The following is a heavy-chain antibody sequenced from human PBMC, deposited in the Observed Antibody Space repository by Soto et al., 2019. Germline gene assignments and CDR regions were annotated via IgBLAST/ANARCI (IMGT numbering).Heavy chain of an antibody. D-gene: IGHD3-10*01. CDR2: INQRGST. V-gene: IGHV4-34*01. J-gene: IGHJ6*02. Sequence: QVQLQPGGAGLLKPSETLSLTCAVYGGSFSGYYWSWIRQPPGKGLEWIGEINQRGSTNYNPSLKSRVTISVDTSKNQFSLKLSSVTAADTAVYYCARDRAYYYGSGSSDGVDYGMDVWGQGTTVTVSS. CDR1: GGSFSGYY. CDR3: ARDRAYYYGSGSSDGVDYGMDV.